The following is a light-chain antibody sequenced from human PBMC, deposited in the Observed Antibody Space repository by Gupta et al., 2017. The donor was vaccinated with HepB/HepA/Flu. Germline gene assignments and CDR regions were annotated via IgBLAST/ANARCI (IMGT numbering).Light chain of an antibody. Sequence: QSVLTQPPSVSGAPGQRVTFSCTGSSSNIGAGYDVHWYQQLPGTAPKLLIYGNSNRPSGVPERFSGSKSGTSASLAITGLQAEDEADYYCQSYDSSLSVVFGGGTKLTVL. CDR3: QSYDSSLSVV. J-gene: IGLJ2*01. V-gene: IGLV1-40*01. CDR1: SSNIGAGYD. CDR2: GNS.